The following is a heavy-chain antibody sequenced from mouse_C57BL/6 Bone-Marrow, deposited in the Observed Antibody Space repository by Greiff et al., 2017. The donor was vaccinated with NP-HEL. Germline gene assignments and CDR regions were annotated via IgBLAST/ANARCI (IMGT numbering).Heavy chain of an antibody. Sequence: EVQLVESGGGLVQPKGSLKLSCAASGFSFNTYAMNWVRQAPGKGLEWVARIRSKSNNYATYYADSVKDRFTISRDDSESMLYLQMNNLKTEDTAMYYCVRRDLLLRFAWFAYWGQGTLVTVSA. J-gene: IGHJ3*01. CDR2: IRSKSNNYAT. CDR3: VRRDLLLRFAWFAY. V-gene: IGHV10-1*01. CDR1: GFSFNTYA. D-gene: IGHD1-1*01.